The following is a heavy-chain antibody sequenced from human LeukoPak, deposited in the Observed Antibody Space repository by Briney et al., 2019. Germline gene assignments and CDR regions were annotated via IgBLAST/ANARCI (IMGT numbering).Heavy chain of an antibody. V-gene: IGHV3-23*01. CDR1: GFTFSSYG. CDR3: AKAPREVGGVIIRNYYYYYMDV. J-gene: IGHJ6*03. D-gene: IGHD3-10*01. Sequence: SGGSLRLSCAASGFTFSSYGMSWVRQAPGKGLEWVSAISGSGGSTYYADYVKGRFTISRDNSKNTLYLQMNSLRAEDTAVYYCAKAPREVGGVIIRNYYYYYMDVWGKGTTVTISS. CDR2: ISGSGGST.